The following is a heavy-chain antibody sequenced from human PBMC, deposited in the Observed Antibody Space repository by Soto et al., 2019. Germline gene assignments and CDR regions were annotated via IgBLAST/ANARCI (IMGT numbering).Heavy chain of an antibody. CDR3: AAGGGLPRYY. V-gene: IGHV4-30-2*01. Sequence: QLQLQESGSGLVKPSQTLSLTCAVSGGSISSGGYSWSWIRQPPGKGLEWIGYIYHSGSTYYNPSPKGRVTISVARSKTQFPLKLSSVTAADTAVYYCAAGGGLPRYYWGQGTLVTVSS. J-gene: IGHJ4*02. D-gene: IGHD1-26*01. CDR2: IYHSGST. CDR1: GGSISSGGYS.